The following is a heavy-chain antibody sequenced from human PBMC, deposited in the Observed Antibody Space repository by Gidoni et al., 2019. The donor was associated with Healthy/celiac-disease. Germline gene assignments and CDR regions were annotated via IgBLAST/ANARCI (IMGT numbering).Heavy chain of an antibody. J-gene: IGHJ6*02. CDR2: IWYDGSNK. CDR1: GFTFSSYG. V-gene: IGHV3-33*01. CDR3: ARDLSVERPGGVNYYYYGMDV. D-gene: IGHD1-1*01. Sequence: QVQLVESGGGVVQPGRSLRLSCAASGFTFSSYGMHWVRQAPGKGLEWVAVIWYDGSNKYYADSVKGRFTISRDNSKNTLYLQMNSLRAEDTAVYYCARDLSVERPGGVNYYYYGMDVWGQGTTVTVSS.